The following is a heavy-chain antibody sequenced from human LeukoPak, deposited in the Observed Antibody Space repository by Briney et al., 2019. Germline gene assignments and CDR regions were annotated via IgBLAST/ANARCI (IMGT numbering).Heavy chain of an antibody. J-gene: IGHJ3*02. CDR2: ISSSGSNT. Sequence: GGSLRLSCAASGFTFSDHYMSWIRQAPGRGLEWLSCISSSGSNTDYADSVKGRFTISRDNATNSLYLQMNSLRAEDTAVYYCASDRGYAFDIWGQGTMVTVSS. V-gene: IGHV3-11*05. CDR3: ASDRGYAFDI. CDR1: GFTFSDHY. D-gene: IGHD3-16*01.